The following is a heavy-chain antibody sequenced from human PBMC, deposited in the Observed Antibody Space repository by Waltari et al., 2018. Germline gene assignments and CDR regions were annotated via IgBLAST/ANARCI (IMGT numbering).Heavy chain of an antibody. CDR2: ISPIVGTA. V-gene: IGHV1-69*14. CDR3: ARGALRTDSTLCNWFDP. CDR1: GGTFSSYA. J-gene: IGHJ5*02. Sequence: QVQLVQSGAEVKKPGSSVKVSCKASGGTFSSYAISWVRQAPGQGLEWMGGISPIVGTANYAQKFQGRVTMTADKSTSTAYMGLSGLRSEGTAMYYCARGALRTDSTLCNWFDPWGQGTLVTVSS. D-gene: IGHD4-17*01.